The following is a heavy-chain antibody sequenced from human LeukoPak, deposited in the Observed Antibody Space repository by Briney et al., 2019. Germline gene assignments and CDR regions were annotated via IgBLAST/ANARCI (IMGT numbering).Heavy chain of an antibody. CDR3: ARERTIYSSGWPNWFDP. D-gene: IGHD6-19*01. CDR2: INPNSGGT. CDR1: GYTFTSYD. V-gene: IGHV1-2*02. J-gene: IGHJ5*02. Sequence: GASVKVSCKASGYTFTSYDINWVRQATGQGLEWMGWINPNSGGTNYAQKFQGRVTMIRDTSISTAYMELSRLRSDDTAVYYCARERTIYSSGWPNWFDPWGQGTLVTVSS.